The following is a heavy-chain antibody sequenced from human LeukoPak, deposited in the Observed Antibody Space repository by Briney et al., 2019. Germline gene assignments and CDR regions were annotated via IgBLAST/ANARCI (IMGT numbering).Heavy chain of an antibody. D-gene: IGHD5-24*01. CDR1: GLTFSSYS. Sequence: GGSLRLSCAASGLTFSSYSMNWVRQVPGKGLEWVSSVSGSSSYIYYADSVKGRFTISRDNAKNSLYLQMNSLRAEDTAVYYCARDSASGDGYNFDYWGQGTLVTVSS. J-gene: IGHJ4*02. CDR2: VSGSSSYI. V-gene: IGHV3-21*01. CDR3: ARDSASGDGYNFDY.